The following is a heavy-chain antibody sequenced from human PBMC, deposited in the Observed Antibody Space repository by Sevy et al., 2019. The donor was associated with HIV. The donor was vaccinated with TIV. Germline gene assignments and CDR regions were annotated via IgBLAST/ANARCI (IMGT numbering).Heavy chain of an antibody. CDR3: AREGYYYDSSGSSDY. CDR2: INQDGSEK. Sequence: GGSLRLSCVASGFTFSRYWMSWVRQAPGKGLEWVANINQDGSEKYYVHSVKGRFTISRDNAKNSLYLQMNSLRAEDTAVYYCAREGYYYDSSGSSDYWGQGTLVTVSS. J-gene: IGHJ4*02. CDR1: GFTFSRYW. D-gene: IGHD3-22*01. V-gene: IGHV3-7*03.